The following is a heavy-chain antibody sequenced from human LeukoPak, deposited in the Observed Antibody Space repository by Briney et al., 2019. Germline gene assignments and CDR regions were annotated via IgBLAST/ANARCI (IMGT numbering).Heavy chain of an antibody. CDR1: GYTFTDYY. J-gene: IGHJ3*02. Sequence: PGASVKVSCKASGYTFTDYYMHWVRQAPGQGLEWMGWINPKSGGTNYAQKFQGRVTMTRDTSISTAYMELSRLRSDDTAVFYCARDLAFGEMVTNRSAFDIWGQGTMVTVSS. CDR3: ARDLAFGEMVTNRSAFDI. V-gene: IGHV1-2*02. D-gene: IGHD5-24*01. CDR2: INPKSGGT.